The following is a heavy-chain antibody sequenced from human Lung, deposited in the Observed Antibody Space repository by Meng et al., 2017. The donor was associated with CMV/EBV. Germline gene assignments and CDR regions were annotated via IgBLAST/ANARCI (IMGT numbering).Heavy chain of an antibody. D-gene: IGHD3-3*02. CDR2: VNPNSGVT. V-gene: IGHV1-2*02. J-gene: IGHJ3*02. CDR3: ARHFPSGLDGFDI. Sequence: ASVKVSCKASAYTFIGYNMHWVRQAAGQGLEWVGWVNPNSGVTGYAQKFLGRVTMTSDTSITTAYMELTRLTYDDTAVYYCARHFPSGLDGFDIWGQGTVVTVSS. CDR1: AYTFIGYN.